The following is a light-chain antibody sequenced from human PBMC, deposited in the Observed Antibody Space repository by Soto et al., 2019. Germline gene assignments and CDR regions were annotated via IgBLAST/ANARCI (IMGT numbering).Light chain of an antibody. CDR1: SSNIGAGYD. CDR3: QSYDSSLSGYV. J-gene: IGLJ1*01. V-gene: IGLV1-40*01. CDR2: GNS. Sequence: QSVLRQPPSVSGAPGQRVTISCTGSSSNIGAGYDVHWYQQLPGTAPKLLIYGNSNRPSGVPDRFSGSKSGTSASLAITGLQAEDEADYHCQSYDSSLSGYVFGTGTKVTVL.